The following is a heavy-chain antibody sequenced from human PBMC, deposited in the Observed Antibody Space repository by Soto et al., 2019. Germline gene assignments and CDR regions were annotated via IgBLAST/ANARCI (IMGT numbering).Heavy chain of an antibody. CDR1: GFTFSSYA. D-gene: IGHD2-15*01. CDR3: ARDDFSGKDYYVDY. V-gene: IGHV3-33*01. CDR2: VWSDGNNK. Sequence: QVQLVESGGGVIQPGRSLRLSCAASGFTFSSYAMHWVRQAPGKGLEWVALVWSDGNNKFYADSVKGRFTISRDNSKNTLYLQMNILRAEYTAVYYCARDDFSGKDYYVDYWGQGTLVTVSS. J-gene: IGHJ4*02.